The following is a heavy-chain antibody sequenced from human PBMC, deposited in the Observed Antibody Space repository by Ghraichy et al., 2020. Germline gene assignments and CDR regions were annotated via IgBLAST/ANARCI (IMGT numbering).Heavy chain of an antibody. CDR2: ISYDGSNK. V-gene: IGHV3-30*18. Sequence: GESLNISCAASGFTFSSYGMHWVRQAPGKGLEWVAVISYDGSNKYYADSVKGRFTISRDNSKNTLYLQMNSLRAEDTAVYYCAKAGILWLLDYYFDYWGQGTLVTASS. CDR3: AKAGILWLLDYYFDY. CDR1: GFTFSSYG. J-gene: IGHJ4*02. D-gene: IGHD2-21*01.